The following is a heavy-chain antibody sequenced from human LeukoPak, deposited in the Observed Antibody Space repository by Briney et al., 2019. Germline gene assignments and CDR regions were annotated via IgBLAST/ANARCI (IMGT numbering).Heavy chain of an antibody. CDR2: INPSGGST. CDR1: GYTFTSYY. J-gene: IGHJ4*02. D-gene: IGHD6-13*01. CDR3: AREAGYSSSWQKEIDY. V-gene: IGHV1-46*01. Sequence: GASVKVSCKASGYTFTSYYMHWVRQAPGQGLEWMGIINPSGGSTSYAQKFQGRVTMTRDMSTSTVYMELSSLRSEDTAVYYCAREAGYSSSWQKEIDYWGQGTLVTVSS.